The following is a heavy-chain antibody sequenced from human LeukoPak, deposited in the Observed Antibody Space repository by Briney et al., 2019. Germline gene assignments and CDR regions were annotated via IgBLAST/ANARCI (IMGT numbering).Heavy chain of an antibody. CDR3: ASRGYNWNG. D-gene: IGHD1-20*01. J-gene: IGHJ4*02. Sequence: SETLSLTCAVSGDSISSNYCWRWVRQFPGKGLEWIGEINHSGSTNYNPSLKSRVTISVDTSKNQFSLKLSSVTAADTAVYYCASRGYNWNGWGQGTLVTVSS. V-gene: IGHV4-4*02. CDR1: GDSISSNYC. CDR2: INHSGST.